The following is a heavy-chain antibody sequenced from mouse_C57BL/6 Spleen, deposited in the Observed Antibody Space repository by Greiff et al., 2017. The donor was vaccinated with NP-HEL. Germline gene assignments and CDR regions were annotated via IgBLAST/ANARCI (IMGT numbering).Heavy chain of an antibody. CDR2: INPNNGGT. CDR1: GYTFTDYY. CDR3: ARSGSSPYFDY. Sequence: EVQLQQSGPELVKPGASVKISCKASGYTFTDYYMNWVKQSHGKSLEWIGDINPNNGGTSYNQKFKGKATLTVDKSSSTAYMELRSLTSEDSAVYYCARSGSSPYFDYWGKGTTLTVSS. D-gene: IGHD1-1*01. V-gene: IGHV1-26*01. J-gene: IGHJ2*01.